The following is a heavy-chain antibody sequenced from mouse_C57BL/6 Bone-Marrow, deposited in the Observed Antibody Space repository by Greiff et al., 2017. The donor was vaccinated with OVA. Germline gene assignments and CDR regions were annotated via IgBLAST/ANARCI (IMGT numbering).Heavy chain of an antibody. CDR2: ISGGGGNT. CDR3: ARPYDYFAY. J-gene: IGHJ3*01. CDR1: GFTFSSYT. D-gene: IGHD2-4*01. Sequence: DVKLVESGGGLVKPGGSLKLSCAASGFTFSSYTMSWVRQTPEKRLEWVATISGGGGNTYYPDSVKGRFTISRDNAKNTLYLQMSSLRSEDTALYYCARPYDYFAYWGQGTLVTVSA. V-gene: IGHV5-9*01.